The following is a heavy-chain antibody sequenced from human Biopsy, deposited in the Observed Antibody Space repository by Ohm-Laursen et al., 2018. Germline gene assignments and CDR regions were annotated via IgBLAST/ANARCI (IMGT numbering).Heavy chain of an antibody. CDR1: GGSFSSYA. D-gene: IGHD2-2*01. V-gene: IGHV1-69*06. CDR2: IIPFFGTP. Sequence: SVKVSCKPSGGSFSSYAISRVRQAPGQGLEWMGGIIPFFGTPNYAQMFQGRVTITADTSTSTACMELSSLRSDDTAVYYCARGRRLPAAISSYYYAMDVWGQGTTVTVSS. J-gene: IGHJ6*02. CDR3: ARGRRLPAAISSYYYAMDV.